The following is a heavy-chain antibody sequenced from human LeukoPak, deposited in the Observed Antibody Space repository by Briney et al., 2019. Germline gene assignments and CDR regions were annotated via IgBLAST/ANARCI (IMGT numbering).Heavy chain of an antibody. CDR3: ARYSGSYWDYYYGMDV. CDR2: IYYSGST. CDR1: GGSISSYY. Sequence: PSETLSLTCTVSGGSISSYYWSWFRQPPGKGLEWFGYIYYSGSTNYNPSFKSRVTISVDTSKNQFSLKLSSVTAADTAVYYCARYSGSYWDYYYGMDVWGQGTTVTVSS. D-gene: IGHD1-26*01. J-gene: IGHJ6*02. V-gene: IGHV4-59*01.